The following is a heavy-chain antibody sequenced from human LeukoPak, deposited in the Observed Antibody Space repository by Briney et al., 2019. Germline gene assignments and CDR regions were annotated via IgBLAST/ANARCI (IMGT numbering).Heavy chain of an antibody. CDR2: IYYSGST. V-gene: IGHV4-39*07. CDR1: GGSISSSSYY. D-gene: IGHD2-2*01. Sequence: PSETLSLTCTVSGGSISSSSYYWGWIRQPPGKGLEWIGSIYYSGSTYYNPSLKSRVTISVDTSKNQFSLKLSSVTAADTAVYYCARVGQLPPFSGYYYYYMDVWGKGTTVTVSS. CDR3: ARVGQLPPFSGYYYYYMDV. J-gene: IGHJ6*03.